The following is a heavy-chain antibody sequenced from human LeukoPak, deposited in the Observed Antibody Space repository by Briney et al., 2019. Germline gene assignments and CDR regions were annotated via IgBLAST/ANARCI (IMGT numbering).Heavy chain of an antibody. CDR3: ARSSSWYGLVDY. CDR1: GGSISSSGYY. D-gene: IGHD6-13*01. V-gene: IGHV4-39*07. CDR2: IYYTGST. Sequence: SETLSLTCTVSGGSISSSGYYWVWMRQPPWKGLEWIGCIYYTGSTYYNPSLKSRFTISVDTSKNQFSLKLSSVTAADTAVYYCARSSSWYGLVDYWGQGTLVTVSS. J-gene: IGHJ4*02.